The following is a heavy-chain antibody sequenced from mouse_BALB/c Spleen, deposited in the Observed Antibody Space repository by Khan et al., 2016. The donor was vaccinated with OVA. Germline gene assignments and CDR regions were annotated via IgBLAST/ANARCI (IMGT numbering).Heavy chain of an antibody. V-gene: IGHV1-4*01. CDR1: GYTFTSYT. CDR3: VRDWANQRNDGWIAY. CDR2: INPSNGYT. D-gene: IGHD2-14*01. J-gene: IGHJ3*01. Sequence: QVQLQQSGAELARPGASVKMSCKASGYTFTSYTIHWIKKRPGQGLEWIGYINPSNGYTTYHQKFKDKATLTTDNSSTTAYLQLSSLPSADSADYNCVRDWANQRNDGWIAYWGQGTLVTVAA.